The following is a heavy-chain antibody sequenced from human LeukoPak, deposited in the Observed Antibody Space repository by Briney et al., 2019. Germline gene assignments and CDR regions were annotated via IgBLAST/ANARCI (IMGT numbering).Heavy chain of an antibody. Sequence: GGSLRLSCAASGFTFSSYAMNWVRQAPGKGLEWVSGISGGGTITNYADSVKGRFTISRDNSKNTLYLQMDSLRAEDTAKYYCARDNYDSSGYYYPFDYWGQGIPVTVSS. D-gene: IGHD3-22*01. CDR2: ISGGGTIT. V-gene: IGHV3-23*01. CDR1: GFTFSSYA. J-gene: IGHJ4*02. CDR3: ARDNYDSSGYYYPFDY.